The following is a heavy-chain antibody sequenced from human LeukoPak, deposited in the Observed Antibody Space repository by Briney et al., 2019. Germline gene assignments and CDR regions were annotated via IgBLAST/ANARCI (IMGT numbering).Heavy chain of an antibody. D-gene: IGHD4-17*01. CDR2: ISAYNGNT. J-gene: IGHJ3*02. V-gene: IGHV1-18*01. CDR3: AGRTTVTTRRAFDI. Sequence: ASVKVSCKASGYTFTSYGISWVRQAPGQGLEWMGWISAYNGNTNYAQKLQGRVTMTTDTSTSTAYMELRSLRSDDTAVYYCAGRTTVTTRRAFDIWGQGTMVTVSS. CDR1: GYTFTSYG.